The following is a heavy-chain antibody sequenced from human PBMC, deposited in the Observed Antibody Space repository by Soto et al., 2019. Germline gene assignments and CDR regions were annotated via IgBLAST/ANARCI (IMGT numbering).Heavy chain of an antibody. CDR2: INSGASTT. D-gene: IGHD6-19*01. CDR3: ARGPSGWFGYDY. Sequence: GGSLRLSCAAPGFTFSSSWMHWVRQAPGKGLVWVSRINSGASTTNYADSVKGRFTISRDNAKNTLYFQMDSLTAGDTAVYYCARGPSGWFGYDYWGQGTLVTV. CDR1: GFTFSSSW. J-gene: IGHJ4*02. V-gene: IGHV3-74*01.